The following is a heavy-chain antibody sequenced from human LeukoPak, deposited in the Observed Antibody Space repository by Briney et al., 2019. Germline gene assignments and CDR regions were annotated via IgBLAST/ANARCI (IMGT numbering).Heavy chain of an antibody. V-gene: IGHV3-30*04. CDR2: LSYDGSNK. Sequence: PGGSLRLSCAASGFTFSNYAMHWVRQAPGKGLEWVAVLSYDGSNKNYAGSVKGRFTISRDNSKNTLYLQMNSLRAEDTAVYYCARGLFRFCSSSSTSCLSPFDYWGQGTLVTVSS. J-gene: IGHJ4*02. CDR3: ARGLFRFCSSSSTSCLSPFDY. CDR1: GFTFSNYA. D-gene: IGHD2-2*01.